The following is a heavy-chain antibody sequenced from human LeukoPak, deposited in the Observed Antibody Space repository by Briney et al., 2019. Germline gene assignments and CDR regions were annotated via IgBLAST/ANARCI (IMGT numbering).Heavy chain of an antibody. D-gene: IGHD2-2*01. Sequence: ASVNVSCKASGYTFTSNGISWVRQAAGQGLERMGWISAYNGNTNYARKLQGRVTMTTDTSTSTAYMELRSLRSDDTAVYYCAREGRLPAAFDYWGQGTLVTVSS. CDR2: ISAYNGNT. CDR3: AREGRLPAAFDY. CDR1: GYTFTSNG. J-gene: IGHJ4*02. V-gene: IGHV1-18*01.